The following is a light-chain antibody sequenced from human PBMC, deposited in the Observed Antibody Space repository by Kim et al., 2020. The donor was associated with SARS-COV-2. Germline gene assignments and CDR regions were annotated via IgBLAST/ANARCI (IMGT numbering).Light chain of an antibody. CDR1: SLRSYY. CDR2: GKN. V-gene: IGLV3-19*01. J-gene: IGLJ2*01. CDR3: QSRDSSDKVV. Sequence: SSELTQDPAVSVALGQTVRITCQGDSLRSYYARWNQQKPGQAPVLVIYGKNNRSSGIPDRFSGSSSGNTASLTISGPQAEDEADYYCQSRDSSDKVVFGGGTQLTVL.